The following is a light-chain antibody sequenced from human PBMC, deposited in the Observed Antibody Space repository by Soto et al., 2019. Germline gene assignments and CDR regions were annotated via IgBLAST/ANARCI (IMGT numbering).Light chain of an antibody. CDR2: AAS. J-gene: IGKJ1*01. CDR1: QSISSY. Sequence: DIQMTQSPSSLSAFVGARVTITCRASQSISSYLNWYQEKPGKAPKLLIYAASSLQSGVPSRFSGSGSGTDFTLTISSLQHEDFATYYCQQSYSTPTFGQGTKVEIK. V-gene: IGKV1-39*01. CDR3: QQSYSTPT.